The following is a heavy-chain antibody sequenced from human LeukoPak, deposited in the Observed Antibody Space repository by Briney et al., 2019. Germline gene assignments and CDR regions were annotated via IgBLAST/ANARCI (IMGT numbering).Heavy chain of an antibody. CDR2: INSDGSST. V-gene: IGHV3-74*01. CDR1: GFTFSSYW. Sequence: PGGSLRLSCAASGFTFSSYWMHWVRQAPGKGLVWVSRINSDGSSTSYADSVKGRFTISRDNARNSLYLQMNSLRAEDTAVYYCANSFGIAAPFGYFDYWGQGTLVTVSS. J-gene: IGHJ4*02. D-gene: IGHD2-15*01. CDR3: ANSFGIAAPFGYFDY.